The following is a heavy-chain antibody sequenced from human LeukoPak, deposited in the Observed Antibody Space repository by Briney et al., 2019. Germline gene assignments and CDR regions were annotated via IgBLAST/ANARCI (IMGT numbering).Heavy chain of an antibody. CDR1: GFTFHDYD. Sequence: GGSLRLSCAASGFTFHDYDMSWVRQSPGKGLEWVSGINWNGDRTGYADSVKGRFTISRDNAKKSLYLQMNRLRAEDTALYYCARRDYYGSGSPDFWGQGTLVTVSS. D-gene: IGHD3-10*01. V-gene: IGHV3-20*04. CDR2: INWNGDRT. CDR3: ARRDYYGSGSPDF. J-gene: IGHJ4*02.